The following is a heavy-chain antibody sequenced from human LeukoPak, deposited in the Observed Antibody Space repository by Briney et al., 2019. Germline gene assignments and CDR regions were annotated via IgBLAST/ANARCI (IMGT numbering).Heavy chain of an antibody. V-gene: IGHV3-23*01. D-gene: IGHD6-19*01. Sequence: GGSLRLSCAASGFTFSSYGMNWVRQAPGKGLEWVSVINDNGGSTFYADSVKGRFAISRDNSKNTLYLQMNSLRAEDTAVYYCAKRPVPATKYYFDYWGQGTLVSVSS. J-gene: IGHJ4*02. CDR2: INDNGGST. CDR3: AKRPVPATKYYFDY. CDR1: GFTFSSYG.